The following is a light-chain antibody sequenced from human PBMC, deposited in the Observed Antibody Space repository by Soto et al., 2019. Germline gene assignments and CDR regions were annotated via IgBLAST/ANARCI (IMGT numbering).Light chain of an antibody. CDR2: GAS. V-gene: IGKV3-20*01. CDR3: QQYGTSPPT. CDR1: QSVRSNF. J-gene: IGKJ1*01. Sequence: EIVLTQSPGTLSLSPGERATLSCKASQSVRSNFLAWYQRKPGQAPRLLIYGASYRATDIPSRFSGSGSGTDVTLTITRLEPEDFAVYYCQQYGTSPPTFGQGTKVEI.